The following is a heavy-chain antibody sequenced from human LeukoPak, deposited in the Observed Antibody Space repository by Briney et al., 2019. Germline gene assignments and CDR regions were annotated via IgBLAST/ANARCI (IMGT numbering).Heavy chain of an antibody. V-gene: IGHV4-31*03. CDR1: GGSISRAGYY. CDR2: IYYSGST. CDR3: ASVERYFDWLYGAFDI. J-gene: IGHJ3*02. Sequence: SQTLSLTCTVSGGSISRAGYYWSWIRQHPGKGLEWIGYIYYSGSTYYNPSLKSRVTISVDTSKNQFSLKLSSVTAADTAVYYCASVERYFDWLYGAFDIWGQGTMVTVSS. D-gene: IGHD3-9*01.